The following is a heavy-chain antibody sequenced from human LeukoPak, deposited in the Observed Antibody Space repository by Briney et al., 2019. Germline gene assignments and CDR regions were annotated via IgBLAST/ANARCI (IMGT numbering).Heavy chain of an antibody. D-gene: IGHD2-21*01. J-gene: IGHJ4*02. CDR2: IYYSGST. V-gene: IGHV4-31*03. Sequence: PSETLSLTCTVSGGSISSGGYYWSWIRQHPGKGLEWIGYIYYSGSTYYNPSLKSRVTISVDTSKNQFSPKLSSVTAADTAVYYCARVVCQDRVIERHISGTPHFDYWGQGTLVTVSS. CDR1: GGSISSGGYY. CDR3: ARVVCQDRVIERHISGTPHFDY.